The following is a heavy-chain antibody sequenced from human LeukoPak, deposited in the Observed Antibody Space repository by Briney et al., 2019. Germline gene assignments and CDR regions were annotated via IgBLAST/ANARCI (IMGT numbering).Heavy chain of an antibody. D-gene: IGHD6-19*01. CDR1: GFTFSSYS. J-gene: IGHJ4*02. Sequence: GGSLRLSCAASGFTFSSYSMNWVRQAPGKGLEWVSSISSSSSYIYYADSVKGRFTISRDNAKNSLYLQMNSLRAEDTAVYYCARGPYSSGWYGLDFDYWGQGTLVTVSS. V-gene: IGHV3-21*01. CDR2: ISSSSSYI. CDR3: ARGPYSSGWYGLDFDY.